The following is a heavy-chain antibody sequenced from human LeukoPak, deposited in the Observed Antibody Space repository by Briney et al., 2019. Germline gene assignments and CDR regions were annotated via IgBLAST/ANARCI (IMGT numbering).Heavy chain of an antibody. CDR2: IYSGGST. D-gene: IGHD2-2*01. V-gene: IGHV3-66*01. CDR3: AKESLRVVPSATFDY. J-gene: IGHJ4*02. Sequence: PGGSLRLSCAASGFTVSSKYMSWVRQAPGKGLEWVSVIYSGGSTYYADSVKGRFTISRDNSKNTLYLQMNSPRAEDTAVYYCAKESLRVVPSATFDYWGQGTLVTVSS. CDR1: GFTVSSKY.